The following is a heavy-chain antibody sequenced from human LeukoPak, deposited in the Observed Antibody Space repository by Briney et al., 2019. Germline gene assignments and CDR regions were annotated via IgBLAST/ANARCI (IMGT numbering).Heavy chain of an antibody. Sequence: GGSLRLSCAASGFTFSSYSMNWVRQAPGKGLEWVSSISSSSSYIYYADSAKGRFTISRDNAKNSLYLQMNSLRAEDTAVYYCASGTQLWLEVYWGQGTLVTVSS. J-gene: IGHJ4*02. CDR3: ASGTQLWLEVY. D-gene: IGHD5-18*01. CDR2: ISSSSSYI. CDR1: GFTFSSYS. V-gene: IGHV3-21*01.